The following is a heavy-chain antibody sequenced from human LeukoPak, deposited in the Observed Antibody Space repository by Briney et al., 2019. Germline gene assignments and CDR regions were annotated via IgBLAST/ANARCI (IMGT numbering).Heavy chain of an antibody. CDR2: ISGSGGST. CDR3: ARGGRGSAAVVAPRSFDI. CDR1: GFTFSSYA. D-gene: IGHD3-22*01. V-gene: IGHV3-23*01. Sequence: PGGSLRLSCAASGFTFSSYAMSWVRQAPGKGLEWVSAISGSGGSTYYADSVKGRFTISRDNSKNTLYLQMNSLRAEDTAVYYCARGGRGSAAVVAPRSFDIWGQGTIVTVSS. J-gene: IGHJ3*02.